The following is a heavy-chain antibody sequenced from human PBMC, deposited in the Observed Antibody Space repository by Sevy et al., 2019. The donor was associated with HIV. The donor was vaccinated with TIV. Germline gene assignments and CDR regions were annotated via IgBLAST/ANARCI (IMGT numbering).Heavy chain of an antibody. D-gene: IGHD6-19*01. CDR1: GFTFDDFA. J-gene: IGHJ4*02. V-gene: IGHV3-9*01. CDR3: AKDIGATGIAVVAN. CDR2: LNWDSGSV. Sequence: GGSLRLSCAASGFTFDDFAMHWVRQVPGKGLEWVSGLNWDSGSVAYADSVKGRFTISRDNAKNALFLQMNILRAEDTALYYCAKDIGATGIAVVANWGQGIQVTVSS.